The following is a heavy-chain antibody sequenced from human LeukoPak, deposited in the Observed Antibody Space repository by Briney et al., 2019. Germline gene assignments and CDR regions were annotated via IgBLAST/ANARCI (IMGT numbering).Heavy chain of an antibody. J-gene: IGHJ4*02. V-gene: IGHV1-18*01. CDR2: ISAYNGNT. CDR3: AREWSDVDTAMVPYFDY. CDR1: GYTFTSYG. D-gene: IGHD5-18*01. Sequence: ASVKVSCKASGYTFTSYGISWVRQAPGQGLEWMGWISAYNGNTNYAQKLQGRVTMTTDTSTSTAYMELRSLRSDDTAVYYCAREWSDVDTAMVPYFDYWGQGTLVTVSS.